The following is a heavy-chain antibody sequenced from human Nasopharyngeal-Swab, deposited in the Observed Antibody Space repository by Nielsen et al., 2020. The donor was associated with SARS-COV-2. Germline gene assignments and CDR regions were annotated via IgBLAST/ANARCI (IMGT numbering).Heavy chain of an antibody. CDR1: GFTFSSYA. CDR3: ARDRSGWYLDY. D-gene: IGHD6-19*01. CDR2: ISYDGSTK. V-gene: IGHV3-30*04. Sequence: GGSLRLSCAASGFTFSSYAMHWVRQAPGKGLEWVAVISYDGSTKYYADPVKGRFTISRDNSKNTLYLQMNSLRAEDTAVYYCARDRSGWYLDYCGQGTLVTVSS. J-gene: IGHJ4*02.